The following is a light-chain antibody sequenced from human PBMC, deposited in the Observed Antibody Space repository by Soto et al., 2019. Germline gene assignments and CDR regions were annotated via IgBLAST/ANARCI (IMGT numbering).Light chain of an antibody. CDR1: GSNIGAGYD. CDR2: GNN. Sequence: QSVLTQPPSASGAPGQRVTISCTGSGSNIGAGYDVHWYQQLPGTAPKLLIYGNNNRPSGIPDRFSGSKSGTSASLAITGLQAGDEADYYCQSYDSGLRALYVFGTGTKPTVL. V-gene: IGLV1-40*01. CDR3: QSYDSGLRALYV. J-gene: IGLJ1*01.